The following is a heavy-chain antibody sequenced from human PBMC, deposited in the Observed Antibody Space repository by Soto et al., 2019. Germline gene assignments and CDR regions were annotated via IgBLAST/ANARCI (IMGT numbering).Heavy chain of an antibody. CDR2: IFSNDEK. CDR1: GFSLSNGKVG. Sequence: SGPTLVNPTETLTLTCTVSGFSLSNGKVGVSWIRQSPGKALEWLAHIFSNDEKSYRTSLKSRLTISEDTSKSQVVLTMTNVDPVDTATYYCARILFGRSVAGGYFYMYVWGKGTTVTVSS. V-gene: IGHV2-26*01. CDR3: ARILFGRSVAGGYFYMYV. D-gene: IGHD6-19*01. J-gene: IGHJ6*03.